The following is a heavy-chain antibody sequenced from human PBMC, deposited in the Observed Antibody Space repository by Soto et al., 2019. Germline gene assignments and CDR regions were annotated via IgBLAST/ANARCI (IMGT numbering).Heavy chain of an antibody. D-gene: IGHD4-17*01. CDR1: GGTFSSYA. J-gene: IGHJ4*02. V-gene: IGHV1-69*12. CDR3: ARAIRWANPFDS. Sequence: QVQLVQSGAEVKKPGSSVKVSCKASGGTFSSYAISWVRQAPGQGLEWMGGIIPIFGTANYAQKFKVRVTITAADSTSTAYMELSSLRTEDTAVYYCARAIRWANPFDSWGQGTLVTVSS. CDR2: IIPIFGTA.